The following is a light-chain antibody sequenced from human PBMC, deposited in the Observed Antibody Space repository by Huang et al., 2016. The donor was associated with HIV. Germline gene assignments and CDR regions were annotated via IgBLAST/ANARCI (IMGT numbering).Light chain of an antibody. J-gene: IGKJ4*01. V-gene: IGKV3-11*01. CDR2: DAS. CDR1: QIITNH. Sequence: IVLTQSPATLSWYLGERVTLSCRASQIITNHLAWYQQGPGQAPRLLIYDASTRVAGVPDRFSGSGSGTDFTLTISSLEPEAFALYYCQQHDSWLTFGGGTKVEV. CDR3: QQHDSWLT.